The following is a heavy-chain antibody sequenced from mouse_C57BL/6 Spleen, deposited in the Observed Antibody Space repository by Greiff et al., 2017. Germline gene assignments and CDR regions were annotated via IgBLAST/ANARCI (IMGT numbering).Heavy chain of an antibody. J-gene: IGHJ3*01. CDR1: GYTFTDYN. Sequence: EVQLQQSGPELVKPGASVKIPCKASGYTFTDYNMDWVKQSPGKSLEWIGAINPENGGTTYNQKFKGKATLTADKSSSTAYMELRSLTSEDSAVYYCESEAYAYSRFFAYWGQGTLVTVSA. V-gene: IGHV1-18*01. CDR2: INPENGGT. D-gene: IGHD2-5*01. CDR3: ESEAYAYSRFFAY.